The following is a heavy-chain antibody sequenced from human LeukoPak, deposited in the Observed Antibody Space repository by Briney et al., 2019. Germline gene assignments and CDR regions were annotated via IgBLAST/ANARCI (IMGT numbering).Heavy chain of an antibody. J-gene: IGHJ4*02. V-gene: IGHV4-59*01. CDR1: GDSISSYY. Sequence: SETLSLTCTVSGDSISSYYWSRIRQPPGKGLEWLGYIYYSASTNYNPSLKSRVTISVDTSKNQSSLKLSSVTAADTAVYYCARVGSGWRLGFDHWGQGTLVTVSS. D-gene: IGHD6-19*01. CDR2: IYYSAST. CDR3: ARVGSGWRLGFDH.